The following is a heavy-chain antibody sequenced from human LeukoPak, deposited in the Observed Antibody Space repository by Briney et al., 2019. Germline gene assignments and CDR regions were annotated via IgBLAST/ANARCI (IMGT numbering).Heavy chain of an antibody. V-gene: IGHV4-4*07. Sequence: SETLSLTCTVSGGSISSYYWSWIRQPAGKGLEWIGRIYTSGSTNYNPSLKSRVTMSVDTSKNQFSLKLSSVTAADTAVYYCARQKEWLRFPADFGMDVWGQGTTVTVSS. CDR2: IYTSGST. J-gene: IGHJ6*02. CDR1: GGSISSYY. D-gene: IGHD5-12*01. CDR3: ARQKEWLRFPADFGMDV.